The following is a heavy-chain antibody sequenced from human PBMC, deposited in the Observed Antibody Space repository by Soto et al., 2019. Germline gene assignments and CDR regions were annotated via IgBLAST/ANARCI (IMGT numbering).Heavy chain of an antibody. CDR1: GYSINNGYY. V-gene: IGHV4-38-2*01. Sequence: SETLSLTCVVSGYSINNGYYWGWIRQPPGKGLEWIGSIYHSGSTYYNPSLKGRVTISVDTSKNQFSLKLNFVTAADTAVYYCARAVSIVVVPASGWFDPWGQGTLVTVSS. CDR3: ARAVSIVVVPASGWFDP. D-gene: IGHD2-2*01. J-gene: IGHJ5*02. CDR2: IYHSGST.